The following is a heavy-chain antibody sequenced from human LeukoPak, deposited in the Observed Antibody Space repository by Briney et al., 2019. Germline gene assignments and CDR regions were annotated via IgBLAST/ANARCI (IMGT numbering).Heavy chain of an antibody. CDR2: IYPSDSDT. J-gene: IGHJ1*01. CDR3: ARLRCSGGSCYRVAYFQH. D-gene: IGHD2-15*01. V-gene: IGHV5-51*01. Sequence: GESLQISCKGSGYSFTNSWIGWVRQMPGQGLECMGIIYPSDSDTRYSPSFQGQVTISADKSISTAYLQWSSLKASDTAIYYCARLRCSGGSCYRVAYFQHWGQGTLVTVSS. CDR1: GYSFTNSW.